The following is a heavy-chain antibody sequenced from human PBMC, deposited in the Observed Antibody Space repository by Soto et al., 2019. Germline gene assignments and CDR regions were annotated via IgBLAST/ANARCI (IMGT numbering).Heavy chain of an antibody. V-gene: IGHV3-9*01. D-gene: IGHD1-26*01. CDR3: VKDISGAYSGPNYDA. J-gene: IGHJ4*02. CDR1: GFNFGDFA. CDR2: LNWNSVTA. Sequence: HPGGSLRLSCAASGFNFGDFAMHWVRQTPGKGLEWVAGLNWNSVTAGYGDSVKGRCSISRDNGKYALYLQMTSLRPEDSALYYCVKDISGAYSGPNYDAWGQGTLVTVSS.